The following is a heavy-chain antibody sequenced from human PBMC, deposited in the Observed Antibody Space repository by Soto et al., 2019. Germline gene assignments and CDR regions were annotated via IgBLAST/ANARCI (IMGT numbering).Heavy chain of an antibody. D-gene: IGHD3-3*01. V-gene: IGHV1-18*01. CDR1: GYTFTSYG. CDR2: ISAYNGNT. Sequence: GASVKVSFKASGYTFTSYGISWVRQAPGQGLEWMGWISAYNGNTNYAQKLQGRVTMTTDTSTSTAYMELRSLRSDDTAVYYCARASKRGFWRDVYWFDPWGQGTLVTVSS. J-gene: IGHJ5*02. CDR3: ARASKRGFWRDVYWFDP.